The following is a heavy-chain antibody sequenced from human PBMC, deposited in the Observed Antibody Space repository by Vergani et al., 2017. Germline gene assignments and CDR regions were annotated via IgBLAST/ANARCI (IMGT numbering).Heavy chain of an antibody. J-gene: IGHJ4*02. CDR1: GYTFTAYY. CDR3: AREPPLTGFFDY. V-gene: IGHV1-46*03. D-gene: IGHD3-9*01. CDR2: ISPDGFST. Sequence: QVQLVQSGAEVGKPGASVKISCKASGYTFTAYYIHWVRQAPEQGLEWVGVISPDGFSTFYGQKFQGRVTITRDTSTSTVYVEVTSLRSDDTAVYYCAREPPLTGFFDYWGQETLVTVSS.